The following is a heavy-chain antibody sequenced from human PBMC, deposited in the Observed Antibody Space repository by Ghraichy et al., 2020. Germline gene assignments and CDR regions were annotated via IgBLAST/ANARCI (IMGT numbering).Heavy chain of an antibody. CDR3: AKYDVVGGADYSYYSAMDV. D-gene: IGHD1-26*01. Sequence: GGSLRLSCAASGFTFSSYAMSWVRQAPGKGLEWVSVVSGSGGSTSYADSVRGRFTISRDNSKNTLYLQTNSLRAEDTGAYYGAKYDVVGGADYSYYSAMDVWGQGTTVAVSS. CDR2: VSGSGGST. J-gene: IGHJ6*02. CDR1: GFTFSSYA. V-gene: IGHV3-23*01.